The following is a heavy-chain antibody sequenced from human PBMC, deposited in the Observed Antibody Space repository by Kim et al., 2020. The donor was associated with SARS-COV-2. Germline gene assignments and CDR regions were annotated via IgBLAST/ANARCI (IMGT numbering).Heavy chain of an antibody. Sequence: GESLKISCKGSGYSFTSYWIGWVRQMPGKGLEWMGIIYPGDSDTRYSPSFQGQVTISADKSISTAYLQWSSLKASDTAMYYCARFHFRNFAKTYYYYGMDVWGQGTTVTVSS. J-gene: IGHJ6*02. CDR2: IYPGDSDT. D-gene: IGHD3-9*01. V-gene: IGHV5-51*01. CDR1: GYSFTSYW. CDR3: ARFHFRNFAKTYYYYGMDV.